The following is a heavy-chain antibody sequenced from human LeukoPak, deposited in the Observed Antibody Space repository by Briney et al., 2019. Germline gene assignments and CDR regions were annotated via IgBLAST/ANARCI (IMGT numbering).Heavy chain of an antibody. CDR3: SRGGDYSPHF. D-gene: IGHD2-21*01. J-gene: IGHJ4*02. Sequence: SETLSLTCAVSGDSISSDIWWNWVRQPPGKGLEWIGEIHHSGGINYNPPLKSRVTISLDKSKNQFSLELNSVTAADAALYYCSRGGDYSPHFRGQGTLVTVSS. CDR2: IHHSGGI. V-gene: IGHV4-4*02. CDR1: GDSISSDIW.